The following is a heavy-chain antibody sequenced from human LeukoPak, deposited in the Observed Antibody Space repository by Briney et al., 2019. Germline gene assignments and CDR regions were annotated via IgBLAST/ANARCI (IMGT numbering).Heavy chain of an antibody. V-gene: IGHV3-30-3*01. Sequence: GGSLRLSCAASGFTFSTYTMHWVRQAPGKGLEWVAVISYDGSNKYYADSVKGRFTISRDNSKNTLYLQMSSLRSEDTAVYYCASGSYYYDSSGLDYWGQGTLVTVSS. J-gene: IGHJ4*02. D-gene: IGHD3-22*01. CDR2: ISYDGSNK. CDR3: ASGSYYYDSSGLDY. CDR1: GFTFSTYT.